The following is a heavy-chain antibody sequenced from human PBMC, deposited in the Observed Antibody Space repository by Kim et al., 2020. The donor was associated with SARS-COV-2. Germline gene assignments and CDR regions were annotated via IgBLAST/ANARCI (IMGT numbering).Heavy chain of an antibody. V-gene: IGHV4-34*01. Sequence: SETLSLTCAVYGGSFSGYYWSWIRQPPGKGLEWIGEINHSGSTNYNPSLKSRVTISVDTSKNQFSLKLSSVTAADTAVYYCARAGYCTNGVWCMDVWGQGTTVTVSS. J-gene: IGHJ6*02. D-gene: IGHD2-8*01. CDR3: ARAGYCTNGVWCMDV. CDR1: GGSFSGYY. CDR2: INHSGST.